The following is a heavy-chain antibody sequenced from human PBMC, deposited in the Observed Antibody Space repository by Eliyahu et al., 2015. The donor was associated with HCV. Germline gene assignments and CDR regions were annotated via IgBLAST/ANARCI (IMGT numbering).Heavy chain of an antibody. D-gene: IGHD2/OR15-2a*01. CDR2: INHAGSV. J-gene: IGHJ6*02. CDR1: GGTSSGYY. CDR3: AASSPPPTFAIYRIVPSSYYFGLAV. V-gene: IGHV4-34*08. Sequence: QVHIQQWGGGLLKASETLSLTCAVYGGTSSGYYWTWXRQSPEKGLEWIGKINHAGSVDYNPSLMGRVTISVDTPRNHFSLRLNSVTVADTAVYYCAASSPPPTFAIYRIVPSSYYFGLAVWGQGTPVLVS.